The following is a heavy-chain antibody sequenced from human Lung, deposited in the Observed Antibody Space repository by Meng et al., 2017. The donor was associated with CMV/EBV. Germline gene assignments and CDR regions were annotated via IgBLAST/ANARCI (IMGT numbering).Heavy chain of an antibody. J-gene: IGHJ6*01. CDR3: AGGLYDFWSGYYYYGMDV. Sequence: ASXXVSXKASGYTFTGYYMHWVRQAPGQGLEWMGWINPNSSGTNYAQKFQGRVTMTRDTSISTAYMELSRLRSDDTAVYYCAGGLYDFWSGYYYYGMDVWXQGTTVTVSS. CDR1: GYTFTGYY. D-gene: IGHD3-3*01. CDR2: INPNSSGT. V-gene: IGHV1-2*02.